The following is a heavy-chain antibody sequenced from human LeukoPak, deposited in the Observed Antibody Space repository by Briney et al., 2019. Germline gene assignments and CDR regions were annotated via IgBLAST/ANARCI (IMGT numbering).Heavy chain of an antibody. D-gene: IGHD3-3*01. J-gene: IGHJ4*02. V-gene: IGHV1-69*05. CDR2: IIPIFGTA. Sequence: SVKVSCKASGGTFSSYAISWVRQAPGQGLEWMGRIIPIFGTANYAQKFQGRVTITTDESTSTAYMELSSLRSEDTAVYYCARSGKSLEWLVLPYFDYWGQGTLVTVSS. CDR1: GGTFSSYA. CDR3: ARSGKSLEWLVLPYFDY.